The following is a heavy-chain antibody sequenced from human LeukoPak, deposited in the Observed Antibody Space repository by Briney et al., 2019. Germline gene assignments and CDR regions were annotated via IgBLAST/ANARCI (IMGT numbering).Heavy chain of an antibody. CDR3: AKAYSSSWYSDFFDY. Sequence: GGSLRLSCAASGFTFSSYAMHWVRQAPGKGLEWGAVISYDGSNKYYADSVKGRFTISRDNSKNTLYLQMNSLRAEDTAVYYCAKAYSSSWYSDFFDYWGQGTLVTVSS. V-gene: IGHV3-30-3*01. CDR2: ISYDGSNK. D-gene: IGHD6-13*01. J-gene: IGHJ4*02. CDR1: GFTFSSYA.